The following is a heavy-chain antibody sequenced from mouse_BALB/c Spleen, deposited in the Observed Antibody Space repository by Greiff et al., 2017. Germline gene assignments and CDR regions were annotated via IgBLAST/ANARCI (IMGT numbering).Heavy chain of an antibody. V-gene: IGHV2-6-7*01. CDR2: IWGDGST. J-gene: IGHJ3*01. D-gene: IGHD2-10*01. Sequence: VNVVESGPGLVAPSQSLSITCTVSGFSLTGYGVNWVRQPPGKGLEWLGMIWGDGSTDYNSALKSRLSISKDNSKSQVFLKMNSLQTDDTARYYCARDAGAYYGNYWFAYWGQGTLVTVSA. CDR1: GFSLTGYG. CDR3: ARDAGAYYGNYWFAY.